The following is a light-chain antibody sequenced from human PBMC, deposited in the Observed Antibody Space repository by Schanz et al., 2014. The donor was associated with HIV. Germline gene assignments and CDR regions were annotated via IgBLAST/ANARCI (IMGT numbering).Light chain of an antibody. J-gene: IGLJ2*01. CDR1: RSNIGRNT. CDR2: SNN. CDR3: QSYDSSLSAYVL. V-gene: IGLV1-44*01. Sequence: QSVLTQPPSASGTPGQRVTISCSGSRSNIGRNTVNWYQHLPRTAPKLLIYSNNQRPSGVPDRFSGSKSGTVGSLAISGLQSDDEADYYCQSYDSSLSAYVLFGGGTKLTVL.